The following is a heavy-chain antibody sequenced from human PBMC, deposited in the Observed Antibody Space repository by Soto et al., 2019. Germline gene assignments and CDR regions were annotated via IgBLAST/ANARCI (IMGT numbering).Heavy chain of an antibody. CDR2: IYYSGST. CDR3: ASSYDILTGYYGLFDY. D-gene: IGHD3-9*01. J-gene: IGHJ4*02. Sequence: SETLSLTCTVSGGSISSYYWSWIRQPPGKGLEWIGYIYYSGSTNYNPSLKSRVTISVDTSKNQFSLKLSSVTAADTAVYYCASSYDILTGYYGLFDYWGQGTLVTVSS. V-gene: IGHV4-59*08. CDR1: GGSISSYY.